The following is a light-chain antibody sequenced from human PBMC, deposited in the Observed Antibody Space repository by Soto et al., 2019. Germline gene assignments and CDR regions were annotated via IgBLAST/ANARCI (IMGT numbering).Light chain of an antibody. CDR3: QKYNTAPLT. Sequence: QMTQSQSSPTASVGDRVTITYPASQSFSTYLAWYQQKPGKVPKLLISGIYTLQSGVPSRFSGSGYGTEFTLTISNLQPEDVATYDCQKYNTAPLTFCGGTKVDI. J-gene: IGKJ4*01. CDR1: QSFSTY. CDR2: GIY. V-gene: IGKV1-27*01.